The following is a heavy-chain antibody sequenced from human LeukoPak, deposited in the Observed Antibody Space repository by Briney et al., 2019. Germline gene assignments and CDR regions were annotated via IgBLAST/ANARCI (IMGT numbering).Heavy chain of an antibody. J-gene: IGHJ4*02. D-gene: IGHD6-13*01. CDR2: ISGNGGTT. CDR3: ARARGSSWYYFDY. Sequence: GGSLRLSCAASGFTFSNYAMHWVRQAPGKGLEYVSAISGNGGTTYYANSVRGRFTISRDNSKNTPYLQTGSLRAEDMALYYCARARGSSWYYFDYWGQGTLVTVSS. V-gene: IGHV3-64*01. CDR1: GFTFSNYA.